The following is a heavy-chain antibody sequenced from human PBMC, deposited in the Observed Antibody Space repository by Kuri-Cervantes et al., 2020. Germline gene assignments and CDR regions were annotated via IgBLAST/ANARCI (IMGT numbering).Heavy chain of an antibody. V-gene: IGHV1-2*02. CDR3: AHRGGNFWTGYSFDY. Sequence: ASVKVSCKASGYTFTGYYIHWVRQAPGQGLEWMGWLNPNSGATKYAQNFQGRVTMTRDTSISTAYMELRSLRSDDTAVYYCAHRGGNFWTGYSFDYWGQGTLVTVSS. CDR2: LNPNSGAT. J-gene: IGHJ4*02. D-gene: IGHD4-23*01. CDR1: GYTFTGYY.